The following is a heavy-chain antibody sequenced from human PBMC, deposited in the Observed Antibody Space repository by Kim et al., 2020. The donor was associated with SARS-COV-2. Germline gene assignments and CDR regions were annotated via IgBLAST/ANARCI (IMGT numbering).Heavy chain of an antibody. J-gene: IGHJ5*02. V-gene: IGHV4-38-2*02. CDR2: IYHSGST. D-gene: IGHD2-21*02. CDR1: GYSISSGYY. CDR3: ARYCGGDCYSSAFDP. Sequence: SETLSLICTVSGYSISSGYYWGWIRQPPGKGLEWIGSIYHSGSTYYNPSLKSRVTISVDTSKNQFSLKLSSVTAADTAVYYCARYCGGDCYSSAFDPWG.